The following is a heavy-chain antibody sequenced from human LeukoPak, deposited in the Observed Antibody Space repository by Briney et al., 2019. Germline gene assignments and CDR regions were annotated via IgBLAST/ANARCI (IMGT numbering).Heavy chain of an antibody. J-gene: IGHJ4*02. D-gene: IGHD5-12*01. CDR1: GFTFGDYA. V-gene: IGHV3-49*04. CDR2: IRGKGYGGTT. Sequence: GRSLRLSCTASGFTFGDYAMSWVRQAPGKGLEWVGFIRGKGYGGTTEYAASVKGRFTISRDDSKSIAYLQMNSLKTEDTAVYYCTRDFFGSGYERTGFDYWGQGTLVTVSS. CDR3: TRDFFGSGYERTGFDY.